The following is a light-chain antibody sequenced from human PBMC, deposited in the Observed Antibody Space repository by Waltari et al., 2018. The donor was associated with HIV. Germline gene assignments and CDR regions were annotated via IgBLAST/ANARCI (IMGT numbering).Light chain of an antibody. CDR1: SLRSYY. CDR3: NSRDSSGNLVV. J-gene: IGLJ2*01. V-gene: IGLV3-19*01. CDR2: GKN. Sequence: SSELTQDPAVSVALGQTVRITCQGDSLRSYYASWYQQKPGQAPVLVIYGKNNRPSGIPDRFSGSSSGNTASLTITGAQADDEADYYCNSRDSSGNLVVFGGGTKLTVL.